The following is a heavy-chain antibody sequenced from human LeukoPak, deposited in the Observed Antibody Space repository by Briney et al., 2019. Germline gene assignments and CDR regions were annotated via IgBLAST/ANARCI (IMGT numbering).Heavy chain of an antibody. J-gene: IGHJ4*02. CDR2: IYYSGST. CDR3: AGGLGVIGDFGY. D-gene: IGHD3-22*01. CDR1: GRSISSSSYY. Sequence: SETLSLTCTVSGRSISSSSYYWGWIRQPPGKGLEWIGSIYYSGSTYYNPSLKSRVTIYVDTSKNQFSLKLSSVTAADTAVYYCAGGLGVIGDFGYWGQGTLVTVPS. V-gene: IGHV4-39*01.